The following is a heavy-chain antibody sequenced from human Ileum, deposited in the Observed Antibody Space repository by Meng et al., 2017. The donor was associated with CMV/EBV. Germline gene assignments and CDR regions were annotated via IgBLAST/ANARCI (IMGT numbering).Heavy chain of an antibody. CDR2: ISSGDTTI. J-gene: IGHJ6*02. Sequence: GESLKISCAGSGFTFHSYSMNWVRQAPGKGLEWVSYISSGDTTIYYADSVKGRFTISRDNSENTLYLQMNSLRAEDTAVYYCAKDIFTGRTRFGYYGMDVWGQGTTVTVSS. CDR3: AKDIFTGRTRFGYYGMDV. CDR1: GFTFHSYS. V-gene: IGHV3-48*01. D-gene: IGHD3-9*01.